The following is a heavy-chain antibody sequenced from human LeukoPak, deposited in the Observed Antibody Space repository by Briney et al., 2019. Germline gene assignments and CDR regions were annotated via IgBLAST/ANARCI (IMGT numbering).Heavy chain of an antibody. V-gene: IGHV3-53*01. CDR3: ARRAGAYSHPYDY. D-gene: IGHD4/OR15-4a*01. J-gene: IGHJ4*02. CDR1: GFTVSSNS. Sequence: RTGGSLRLSCTVSGFTVSSNSMSWVRQAPGKGLEWVSFIYSDNTHYSDSVKGRFTISRDNSKSTLYLQMNSLRAEDTAVYYCARRAGAYSHPYDYWGQGTLVTVSS. CDR2: IYSDNT.